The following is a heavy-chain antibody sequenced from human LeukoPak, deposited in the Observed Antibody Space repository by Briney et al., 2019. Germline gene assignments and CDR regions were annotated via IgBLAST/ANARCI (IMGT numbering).Heavy chain of an antibody. CDR2: INHSGST. CDR1: GGSFSGYY. Sequence: SETLSLTCAVYGGSFSGYYWSWIRQPPGKGLEWIGEINHSGSTNYNPSLKSRVTISVDTSKNQFSLKLSSVTAADTAVYFCARAPGGAYYDFSSGSEFPLFYFDPWGQGTLVTVSS. CDR3: ARAPGGAYYDFSSGSEFPLFYFDP. D-gene: IGHD3-3*01. V-gene: IGHV4-34*01. J-gene: IGHJ5*02.